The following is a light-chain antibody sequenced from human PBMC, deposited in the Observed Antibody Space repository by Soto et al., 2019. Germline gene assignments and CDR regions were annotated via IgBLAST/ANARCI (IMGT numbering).Light chain of an antibody. CDR3: QQYNSYSPT. Sequence: DIQITRSPSTLSSSVGDRVTITCRASQSISSWLAWYQQKPGKAPKLLIYDASSLESGVPSRFSGSGSGTEFTLTISSMQPDDFANYYCQQYNSYSPTFGGGTKVDIK. CDR2: DAS. V-gene: IGKV1-5*01. CDR1: QSISSW. J-gene: IGKJ4*01.